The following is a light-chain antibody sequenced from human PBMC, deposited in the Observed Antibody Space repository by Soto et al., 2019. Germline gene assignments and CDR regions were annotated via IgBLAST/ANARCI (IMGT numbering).Light chain of an antibody. Sequence: DIQMTQSPSAVSASVGDRVTITCRASQGINNYLAWFQQKPGKAPKRLIYAASTLQTGVPSRFSGSGSGTEFTLTISSLQPEYFATYYCLQHNTSPLTFGGGTKVEIK. CDR3: LQHNTSPLT. CDR2: AAS. V-gene: IGKV1-17*03. CDR1: QGINNY. J-gene: IGKJ4*01.